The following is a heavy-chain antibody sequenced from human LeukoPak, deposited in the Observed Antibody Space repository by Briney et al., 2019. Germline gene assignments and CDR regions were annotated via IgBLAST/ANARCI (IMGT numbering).Heavy chain of an antibody. V-gene: IGHV4-59*08. CDR3: ARGRADSSGYLVHWGAFDI. CDR1: GGSISSYY. J-gene: IGHJ3*02. D-gene: IGHD3-22*01. Sequence: RTSETLSLTCTVSGGSISSYYWSWIRQPPGKRLEWIGSIYGSGNINYNPSLKSRVTISVDTSKNQFSLRLTSVTAADTAVYYCARGRADSSGYLVHWGAFDIWGQGTMVTVSS. CDR2: IYGSGNI.